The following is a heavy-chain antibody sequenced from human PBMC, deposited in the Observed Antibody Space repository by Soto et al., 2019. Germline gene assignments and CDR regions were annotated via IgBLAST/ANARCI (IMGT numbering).Heavy chain of an antibody. CDR2: ISAYNGNT. CDR1: GYTFTSYG. J-gene: IGHJ3*02. CDR3: ARDFPSPPGMGAANLMGAFDI. V-gene: IGHV1-18*01. D-gene: IGHD1-26*01. Sequence: GASVKVSCKASGYTFTSYGISWVRQAPGQGLEWMGWISAYNGNTNYAQKLQGRVTMTTDTSTSTAYMELRSLRSDDTAVYYCARDFPSPPGMGAANLMGAFDIWGQGTMVTVSS.